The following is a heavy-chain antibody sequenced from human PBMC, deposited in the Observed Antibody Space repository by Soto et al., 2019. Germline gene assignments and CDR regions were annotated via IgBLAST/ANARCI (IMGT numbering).Heavy chain of an antibody. D-gene: IGHD2-2*01. CDR2: INADGTST. J-gene: IGHJ4*02. CDR1: GFTFSNSW. CDR3: VKVLARGVGVPRFYFDS. Sequence: GGSLRLSCAASGFTFSNSWMHWVRQVSGKGLEWVSRINADGTSTSYADSVKGRFTISRDNARNTLYLHVNSLRAEDTAVYYCVKVLARGVGVPRFYFDSWGQGALVTVSS. V-gene: IGHV3-74*01.